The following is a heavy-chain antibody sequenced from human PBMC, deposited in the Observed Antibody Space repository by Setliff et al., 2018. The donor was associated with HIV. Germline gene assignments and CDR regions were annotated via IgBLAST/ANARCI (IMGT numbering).Heavy chain of an antibody. CDR1: DDSFSTNY. J-gene: IGHJ4*02. D-gene: IGHD3-22*01. CDR2: IYASGST. V-gene: IGHV4-4*09. Sequence: PSETLSLTCNVSDDSFSTNYWSWVRQPPGKGLEWIGYIYASGSTNYNPSLKSRVTISIDTSKNQFSLRPRSVTAADTALYCCAGLGRAIDRGGYSLRFDYWGQGTLVTVSS. CDR3: AGLGRAIDRGGYSLRFDY.